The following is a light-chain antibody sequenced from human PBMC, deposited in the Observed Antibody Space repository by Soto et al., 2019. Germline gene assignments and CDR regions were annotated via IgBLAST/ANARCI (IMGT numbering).Light chain of an antibody. J-gene: IGKJ1*01. Sequence: EIVLTQSAGTLSLSPGERATLSCRASQSVSRNYLAWYQQKPGQAPRLLIYSASSRATTVPDRFSGSGSGTDFTLTISRLEPEDFAVYYCHQYASLPRTFGQGTKVDIK. CDR1: QSVSRNY. CDR3: HQYASLPRT. CDR2: SAS. V-gene: IGKV3-20*01.